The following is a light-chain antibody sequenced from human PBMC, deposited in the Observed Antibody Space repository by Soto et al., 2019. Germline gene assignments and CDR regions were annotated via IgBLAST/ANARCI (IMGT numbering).Light chain of an antibody. J-gene: IGKJ4*01. V-gene: IGKV3-20*01. Sequence: EIVLTQSPGTLSLSPGERATLSCRASQSVDSTYLAWCQQKPGQAPRLLIYGTSRRAAGIPDRFSGSGSGTDFTLTITRLEPEDFAVYYCQQYDGSLLLSFGGGTKVDIK. CDR3: QQYDGSLLLS. CDR1: QSVDSTY. CDR2: GTS.